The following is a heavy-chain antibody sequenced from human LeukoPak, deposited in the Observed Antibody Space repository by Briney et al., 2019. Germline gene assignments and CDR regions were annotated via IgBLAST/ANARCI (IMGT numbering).Heavy chain of an antibody. Sequence: PGGSLRLSCAASGFSFSTYAISWIRLAPGKGLEWVSAIVGSGGTTYYSDSVKGRFTISRDNSKNTLYLQMDSLTVDDTAIYYCARNAFAYYFDYWGQGTLATVSS. J-gene: IGHJ4*02. CDR2: IVGSGGTT. CDR1: GFSFSTYA. CDR3: ARNAFAYYFDY. V-gene: IGHV3-23*01. D-gene: IGHD3-16*01.